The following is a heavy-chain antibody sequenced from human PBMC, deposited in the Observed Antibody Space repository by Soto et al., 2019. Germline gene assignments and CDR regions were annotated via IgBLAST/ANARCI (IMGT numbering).Heavy chain of an antibody. D-gene: IGHD3-3*01. Sequence: ASVKVSCKASGYTFTGYYMHWVRQAPGQGLEWMGWINPNSGGTNYAQKFQGRVTMTRDTSISTAYMELSRLRSDDTAVYYCAREPRITYYDFWSGYQQPYNWFDPWGQGTLVTVSS. V-gene: IGHV1-2*02. J-gene: IGHJ5*02. CDR3: AREPRITYYDFWSGYQQPYNWFDP. CDR2: INPNSGGT. CDR1: GYTFTGYY.